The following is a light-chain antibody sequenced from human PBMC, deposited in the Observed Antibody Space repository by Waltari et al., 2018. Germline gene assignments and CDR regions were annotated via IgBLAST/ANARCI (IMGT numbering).Light chain of an antibody. CDR1: QSVSTY. V-gene: IGKV3-11*01. J-gene: IGKJ4*01. CDR3: QQRRTWPLT. CDR2: DTS. Sequence: DIVLTQSPATLSLSLGERAPLSCWASQSVSTYLAWYQQKPGQAHRLLIYDTSNSATGIPPRFSGSGFGTDFTLTITSLEPEDFAVYYCQQRRTWPLTFGGGTKVEIK.